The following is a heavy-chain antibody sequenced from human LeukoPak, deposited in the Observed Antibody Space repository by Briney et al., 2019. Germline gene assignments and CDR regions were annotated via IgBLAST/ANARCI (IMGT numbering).Heavy chain of an antibody. V-gene: IGHV4-4*07. D-gene: IGHD6-19*01. CDR3: ARSRRAGTGGWFDP. CDR1: GGSLSSYY. J-gene: IGHJ5*02. CDR2: IYTSGST. Sequence: PSETLSLTCTVSGGSLSSYYWSWIRQPAGKGLEWIGRIYTSGSTNYNPSPKSRVTMPVDTSKNQFSLKLSSVTAADTAVDYCARSRRAGTGGWFDPWGQGTLVTVSS.